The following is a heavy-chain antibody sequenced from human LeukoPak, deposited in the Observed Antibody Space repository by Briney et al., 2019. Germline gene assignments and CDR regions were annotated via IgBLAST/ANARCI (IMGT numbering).Heavy chain of an antibody. J-gene: IGHJ4*02. CDR2: IYYSGST. CDR3: ARLALWFGELIDY. CDR1: GGSISSSSYY. Sequence: PSETLSLTCTVSGGSISSSSYYWGWIRQPPGKGLEWIGSIYYSGSTYYNPSLKSRVTISVDTSKNQFSLKLSSVTAADTAVYYCARLALWFGELIDYWGQGTLVTVSS. D-gene: IGHD3-10*01. V-gene: IGHV4-39*01.